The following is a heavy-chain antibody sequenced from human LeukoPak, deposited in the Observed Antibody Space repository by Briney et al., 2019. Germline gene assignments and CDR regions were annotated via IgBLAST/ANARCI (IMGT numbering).Heavy chain of an antibody. J-gene: IGHJ5*02. CDR3: ARDSGTTGEVKFDP. CDR2: IYNSGST. D-gene: IGHD3-10*01. CDR1: GGSISSYY. V-gene: IGHV4-4*07. Sequence: SSETLSLTCTVSGGSISSYYWSWIRQPAGKGLVWIGRIYNSGSTTYNPSLKGRVTMSVDTSKNQFSLKLSSVTAADTAVYYCARDSGTTGEVKFDPWGQGTLVTVSS.